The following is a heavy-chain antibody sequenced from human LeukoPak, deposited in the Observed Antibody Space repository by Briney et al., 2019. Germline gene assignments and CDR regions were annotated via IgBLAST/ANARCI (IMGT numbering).Heavy chain of an antibody. J-gene: IGHJ4*02. CDR1: GYTFTAYY. Sequence: ASVKVSCKASGYTFTAYYIHWVRQAPGQGLEWMGWINPNSGGTNYAQKFQGRVTMTRDTSISAVYMELNRLSSDDTAVYHCARDGRDGYNLVHYWGQGTLVTVSS. V-gene: IGHV1-2*02. CDR3: ARDGRDGYNLVHY. CDR2: INPNSGGT. D-gene: IGHD5-24*01.